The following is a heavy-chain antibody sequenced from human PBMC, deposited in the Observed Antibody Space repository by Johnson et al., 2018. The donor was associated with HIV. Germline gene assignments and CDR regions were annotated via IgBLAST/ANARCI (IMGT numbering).Heavy chain of an antibody. Sequence: VQLVESGGGFVQPGGSLRLSCAASGFTFSNYAMSWVRQAPGKGLEWVAVISYDGSNKYYADSVKGRFTISRDNSKNTLYLQMNSLRAEDTALYYCASWLRLMSRTTGAFDIWGQGTMVTVSS. D-gene: IGHD5/OR15-5a*01. J-gene: IGHJ3*02. CDR3: ASWLRLMSRTTGAFDI. CDR1: GFTFSNYA. V-gene: IGHV3-30-3*01. CDR2: ISYDGSNK.